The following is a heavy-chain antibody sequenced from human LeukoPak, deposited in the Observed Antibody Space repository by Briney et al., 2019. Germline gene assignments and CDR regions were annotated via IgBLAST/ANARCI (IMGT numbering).Heavy chain of an antibody. D-gene: IGHD5-12*01. CDR3: AKGYSGYDYYYYMDV. CDR1: GFTFDDYA. J-gene: IGHJ6*03. Sequence: GGSLRLSCAASGFTFDDYAMHWVRQAPGKGLEWVSLISWDGGSTYYADSVKGRFTISRDNSKDSLYLQMNSLRAEDTALYYCAKGYSGYDYYYYMDVWGKGTTVTVSS. CDR2: ISWDGGST. V-gene: IGHV3-43D*03.